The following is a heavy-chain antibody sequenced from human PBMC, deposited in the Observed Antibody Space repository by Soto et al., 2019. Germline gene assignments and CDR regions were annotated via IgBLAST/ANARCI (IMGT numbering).Heavy chain of an antibody. J-gene: IGHJ6*02. Sequence: SETLSLTCTVSGGSISTYYWTWIRQPPGKGLEWIGYISYSGSTNYNPSVQSRLTISLNTSKKHFSLKLSSVTAADTDVYYCARGTRATQYYYYFYGMDVWGQGTTVTVSS. CDR3: ARGTRATQYYYYFYGMDV. CDR1: GGSISTYY. CDR2: ISYSGST. V-gene: IGHV4-59*01.